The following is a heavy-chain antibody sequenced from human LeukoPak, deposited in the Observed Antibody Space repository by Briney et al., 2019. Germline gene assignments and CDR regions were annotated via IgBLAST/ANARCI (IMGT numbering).Heavy chain of an antibody. CDR1: GGSISSGGYY. Sequence: PSETLSLTCTVSGGSISSGGYYWSWIRQHPGKGLEWIGYIYYSGSTNYNPSLKSRVTIPVDTSKNQFSLKLSSVTAADTAVYYCARETLEWLPRGSAFDIWGQGTMVTVSS. CDR2: IYYSGST. V-gene: IGHV4-61*08. D-gene: IGHD3-3*01. CDR3: ARETLEWLPRGSAFDI. J-gene: IGHJ3*02.